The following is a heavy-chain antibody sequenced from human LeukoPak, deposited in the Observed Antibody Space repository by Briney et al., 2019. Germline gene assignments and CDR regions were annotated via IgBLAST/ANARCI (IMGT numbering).Heavy chain of an antibody. CDR3: ARGRGSL. D-gene: IGHD2-15*01. CDR2: ISRGGSSI. CDR1: GFTFSSYS. Sequence: GGSLRLSCAASGFTFSSYSMNWVRQAPGKGLECVSYISRGGSSIYYADSVKGRFTLSRDNAKNSLYLQMNSLRAEDTAVYYCARGRGSLWGQGTLVTVSS. J-gene: IGHJ4*02. V-gene: IGHV3-48*04.